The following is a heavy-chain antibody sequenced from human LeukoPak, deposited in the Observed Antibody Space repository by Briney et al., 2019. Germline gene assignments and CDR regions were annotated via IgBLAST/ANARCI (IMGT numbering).Heavy chain of an antibody. Sequence: SGGSLRLSCAASGFTFSNYAMSWVRQAPGKGLEWVSVIYSGGSTYYADSVKGRFTISRDNSKNTLYLQMNSLRAEDTAVYYCASRGDYSDYWGQGTLVTVSS. CDR2: IYSGGST. CDR3: ASRGDYSDY. J-gene: IGHJ4*02. CDR1: GFTFSNYA. V-gene: IGHV3-53*01.